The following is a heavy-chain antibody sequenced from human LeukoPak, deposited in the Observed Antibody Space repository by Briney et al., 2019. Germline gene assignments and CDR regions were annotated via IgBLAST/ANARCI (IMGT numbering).Heavy chain of an antibody. CDR1: GFTFSSYW. CDR2: IKQDGSEK. J-gene: IGHJ5*02. D-gene: IGHD3-3*01. V-gene: IGHV3-7*01. Sequence: GGSLRLSCAASGFTFSSYWMSWVRQAPGKGLEWVANIKQDGSEKYYVDSVKGRFTISRDNAKNSLYLQMNSLRAEDTAVYYCARTGVVITDNWFDPWGQGTLVTVSS. CDR3: ARTGVVITDNWFDP.